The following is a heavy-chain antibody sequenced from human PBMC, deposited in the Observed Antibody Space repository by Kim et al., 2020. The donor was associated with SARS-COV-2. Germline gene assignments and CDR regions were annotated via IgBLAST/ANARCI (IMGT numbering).Heavy chain of an antibody. V-gene: IGHV3-33*06. CDR3: AKLDDYGDYDSDY. J-gene: IGHJ4*02. CDR1: GFTFSSYA. CDR2: IWYDGSNK. D-gene: IGHD4-17*01. Sequence: GGSLRLSCAASGFTFSSYAMHWVRQAPGKGLEWVAVIWYDGSNKYYADSVKGRFTISRDNSKNTLYLQMNSLRAEDTAVYYCAKLDDYGDYDSDYWGQGTLVTVSS.